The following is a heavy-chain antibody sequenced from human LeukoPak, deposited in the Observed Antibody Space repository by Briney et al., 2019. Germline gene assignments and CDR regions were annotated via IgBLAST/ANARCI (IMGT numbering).Heavy chain of an antibody. Sequence: GGSLRLSCAASGSTFSSYWMHWVRQAPGKGLVWVSRINSDGSSTSYADSVKGRFTISRDNAKNTLYLQMNSLRAEDTAVYYCARHTAIVYWYFDLCGRGTLVTVSS. D-gene: IGHD5-18*01. CDR1: GSTFSSYW. V-gene: IGHV3-74*01. CDR2: INSDGSST. CDR3: ARHTAIVYWYFDL. J-gene: IGHJ2*01.